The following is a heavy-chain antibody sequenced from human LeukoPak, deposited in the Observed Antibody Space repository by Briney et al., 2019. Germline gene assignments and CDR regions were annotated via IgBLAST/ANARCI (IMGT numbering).Heavy chain of an antibody. D-gene: IGHD3-22*01. CDR3: AKAVTMIVVGEDAFDI. Sequence: GGSLRLSCAASGFTFSSYAMSWVRQAPGKGLEWVSAISGSGGSTYYADSVKGRFTISRDNSKNTLYLQMNSLRAKDTAVYYCAKAVTMIVVGEDAFDIWGQGTMVTVSS. J-gene: IGHJ3*02. CDR1: GFTFSSYA. V-gene: IGHV3-23*01. CDR2: ISGSGGST.